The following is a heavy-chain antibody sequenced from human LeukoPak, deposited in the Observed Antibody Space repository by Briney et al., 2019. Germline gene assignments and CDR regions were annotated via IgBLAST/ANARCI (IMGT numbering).Heavy chain of an antibody. CDR1: GGSFSGYY. Sequence: SETLSLTCAVYGGSFSGYYWSWIPQPPGKGLEWIGEINHSGSTNYNPSLKSRVTISVDTSKNQFSLKLSSVAAADTAVYYCAGRWLQPDCWGQGTLVTISS. CDR2: INHSGST. J-gene: IGHJ4*02. CDR3: AGRWLQPDC. D-gene: IGHD5-24*01. V-gene: IGHV4-34*01.